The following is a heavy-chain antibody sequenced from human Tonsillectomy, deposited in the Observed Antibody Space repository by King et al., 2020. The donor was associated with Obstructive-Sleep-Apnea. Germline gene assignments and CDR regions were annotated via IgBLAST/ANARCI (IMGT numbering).Heavy chain of an antibody. CDR3: ARGKVFGILTGYPYLEYFDY. Sequence: VQLVESGGGVVQPGRSLRLSCAASGFTFSSYGMHWVRQAPGKGLEWGAVIWDVGSNKYYADSVKGRFTISRDNSKNTLYLQMNSLRTEDTAVYYVARGKVFGILTGYPYLEYFDYWGQGTLVTVSP. D-gene: IGHD3-9*01. V-gene: IGHV3-33*01. CDR2: IWDVGSNK. CDR1: GFTFSSYG. J-gene: IGHJ4*02.